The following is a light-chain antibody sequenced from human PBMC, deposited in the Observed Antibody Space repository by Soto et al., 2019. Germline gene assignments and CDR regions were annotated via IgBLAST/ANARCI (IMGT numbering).Light chain of an antibody. CDR2: GAS. Sequence: DIPMTQSPSTLSASVGDRVTITCRASQSISNWLAWYQQKPGTAPKLLIHGASTLERGVPSRFSGIRSGTEFTLTVSSLQPDDFATYYCQQYNDSFRYTFGQGTKLQVK. J-gene: IGKJ2*01. CDR3: QQYNDSFRYT. V-gene: IGKV1-5*03. CDR1: QSISNW.